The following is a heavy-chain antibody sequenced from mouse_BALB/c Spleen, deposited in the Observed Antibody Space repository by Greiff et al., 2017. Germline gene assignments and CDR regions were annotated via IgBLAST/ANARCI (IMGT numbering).Heavy chain of an antibody. CDR2: INSNGGST. CDR1: GFTFSSFG. J-gene: IGHJ2*01. V-gene: IGHV5-6-3*01. Sequence: EVQVVESGGGLVQPGGSRKLSCAASGFTFSSFGMHWVRQAPEKRLELVAAINSNGGSTYYPDTVKGRFTISRDNAKNTLYLQMSSLKSEDTALYYCARHENYGTSRYYFDYWGQGTTITVSS. D-gene: IGHD1-1*01. CDR3: ARHENYGTSRYYFDY.